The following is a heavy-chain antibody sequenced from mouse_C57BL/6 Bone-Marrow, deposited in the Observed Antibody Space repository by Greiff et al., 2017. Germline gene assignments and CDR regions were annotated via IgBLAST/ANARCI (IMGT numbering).Heavy chain of an antibody. Sequence: EVMLVESGGGLVKPGGSLPLSCAASGFTFSDYGMHWVRPAPEKGLEWVSYISSGSSTIYYAVTVKGRFTIARDNAKNTLFLQLTSLRSEDTAMYYCARPQLGRGYFDYWGQGTTLTVSS. V-gene: IGHV5-17*01. CDR1: GFTFSDYG. CDR3: ARPQLGRGYFDY. CDR2: ISSGSSTI. J-gene: IGHJ2*01. D-gene: IGHD4-1*02.